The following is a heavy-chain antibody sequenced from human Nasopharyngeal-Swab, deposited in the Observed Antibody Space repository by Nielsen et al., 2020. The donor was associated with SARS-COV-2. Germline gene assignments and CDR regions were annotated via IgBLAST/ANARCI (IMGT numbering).Heavy chain of an antibody. CDR3: ASDGSSWYAYFDY. CDR2: ISWNSGSI. D-gene: IGHD6-13*01. CDR1: GFTFDDYA. V-gene: IGHV3-9*01. Sequence: SLKISCAASGFTFDDYAMHWVRQAPGKGLEWVSGISWNSGSIGYADSVKGRFTISRDNAKNSLYLQMNSLRAEDTALYYCASDGSSWYAYFDYWGQGTLVTVSS. J-gene: IGHJ4*02.